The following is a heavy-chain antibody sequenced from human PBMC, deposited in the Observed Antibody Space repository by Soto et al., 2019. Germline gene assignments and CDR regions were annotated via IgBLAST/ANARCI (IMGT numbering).Heavy chain of an antibody. CDR2: IYPSGST. CDR3: VRGRSYSVYDF. Sequence: PSGTLSLTCAVSGGSISGHSWVWIRQPAGKGLEWIGHIYPSGSTSYNPSLRSRVTMSLDTSTNKIFLNLTSVTAADTAVFYCVRGRSYSVYDFWGPGTLVTVSS. CDR1: GGSISGHS. V-gene: IGHV4-4*07. D-gene: IGHD5-12*01. J-gene: IGHJ4*02.